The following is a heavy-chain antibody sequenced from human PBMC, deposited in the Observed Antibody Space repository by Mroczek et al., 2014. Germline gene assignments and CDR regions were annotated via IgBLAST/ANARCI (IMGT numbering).Heavy chain of an antibody. Sequence: QVQLVESGGGVVQPGRSLRLSCAASGFTFSSYAMHWVRQAPGKGLEWVAVISYDGSNKYYADSVKGRFTISRDNSKNTLYLQMNSLRAEDTAVYYCARVRWLRSQSRGVYFDYWGQGTLVTVSS. V-gene: IGHV3-30-3*01. CDR3: ARVRWLRSQSRGVYFDY. CDR2: ISYDGSNK. CDR1: GFTFSSYA. D-gene: IGHD5-12*01. J-gene: IGHJ4*02.